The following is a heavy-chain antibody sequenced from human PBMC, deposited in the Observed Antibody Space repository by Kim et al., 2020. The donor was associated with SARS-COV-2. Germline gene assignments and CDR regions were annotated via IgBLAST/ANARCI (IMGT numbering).Heavy chain of an antibody. J-gene: IGHJ6*02. Sequence: GESLKISCKGSGYSFTSYWIGWVRQMPGKGLEWMGIIYPGDSDTRYSPSFQGQVTISADKSISTAYLQWSSLKASDTAMYYCARQGLRDYYYYYGMDVWGQGTTVTVSS. CDR3: ARQGLRDYYYYYGMDV. CDR1: GYSFTSYW. D-gene: IGHD5-12*01. V-gene: IGHV5-51*01. CDR2: IYPGDSDT.